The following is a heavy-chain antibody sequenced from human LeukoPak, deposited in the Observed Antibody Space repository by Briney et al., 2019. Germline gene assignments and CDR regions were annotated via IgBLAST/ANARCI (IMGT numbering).Heavy chain of an antibody. CDR2: ISGSGGST. J-gene: IGHJ4*02. CDR3: ARDAVVGATRSAASDLDY. D-gene: IGHD1-26*01. V-gene: IGHV3-23*01. CDR1: GFTFSSYA. Sequence: GGSLRLSCAASGFTFSSYAMSWVRQAPGKGLEWVSAISGSGGSTSYAQKFQGRVTMTRDTSTSTVYMELSSLRSEDTAVYYCARDAVVGATRSAASDLDYWGQGTLVTVSS.